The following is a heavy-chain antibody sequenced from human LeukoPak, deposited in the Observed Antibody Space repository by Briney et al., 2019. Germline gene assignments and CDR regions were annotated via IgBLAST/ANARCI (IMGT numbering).Heavy chain of an antibody. CDR3: ARDPNGNYVGAFDFQR. Sequence: GGSLRLSCAASGFTFSNYALTWVRQAPGRGLEWVSSISGAGPYYADSVKGRFSISRDNYKNTLYLQMSSLRAEDTAVYYCARDPNGNYVGAFDFQRWGEGTLVTVSS. D-gene: IGHD4-17*01. V-gene: IGHV3-23*01. CDR2: ISGAGP. J-gene: IGHJ1*01. CDR1: GFTFSNYA.